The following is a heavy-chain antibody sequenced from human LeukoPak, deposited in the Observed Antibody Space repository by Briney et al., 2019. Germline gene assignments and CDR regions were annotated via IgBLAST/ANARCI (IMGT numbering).Heavy chain of an antibody. CDR1: GGSISSGGYY. D-gene: IGHD3-22*01. J-gene: IGHJ4*02. Sequence: SETLSLTCTVSGGSISSGGYYWSWIRQHPGKGLEWIVYIYYSGSTYYNPSLKSRVTISVDTSKNQFSLKLSSVTAADTAVYYCARATEYYDSSGYYYYFDYWGQGTLVTVSS. CDR2: IYYSGST. CDR3: ARATEYYDSSGYYYYFDY. V-gene: IGHV4-31*03.